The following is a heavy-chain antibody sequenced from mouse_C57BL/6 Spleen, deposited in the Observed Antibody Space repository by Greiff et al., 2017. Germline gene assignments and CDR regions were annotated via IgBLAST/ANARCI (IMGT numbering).Heavy chain of an antibody. CDR1: GFNIKDYY. J-gene: IGHJ3*01. CDR3: TVASSGIAWFAY. Sequence: VQLKESGAELVRPGASVKLSCTASGFNIKDYYMHWVKQRPGQGLEWIGRIDPEDGDTEYAAKFQGKATMTADTSSNTAYLQLSSLTSEDTAVYYCTVASSGIAWFAYWGQGTLVTVSA. CDR2: IDPEDGDT. D-gene: IGHD3-2*02. V-gene: IGHV14-1*01.